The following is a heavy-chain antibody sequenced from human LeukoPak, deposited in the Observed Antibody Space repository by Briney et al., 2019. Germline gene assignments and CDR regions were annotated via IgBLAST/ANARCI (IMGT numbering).Heavy chain of an antibody. Sequence: GASVKVSCKASGYTFTSYGISWVRQAPGQGLEWMGWISAYNGNTNYAQKLQGRVTMTTDTSTSTAHMELRSLRSDDTAVYYCARDSGLSGGSWPLDYWGQGTLVTVSS. D-gene: IGHD2-15*01. CDR1: GYTFTSYG. CDR3: ARDSGLSGGSWPLDY. V-gene: IGHV1-18*01. CDR2: ISAYNGNT. J-gene: IGHJ4*02.